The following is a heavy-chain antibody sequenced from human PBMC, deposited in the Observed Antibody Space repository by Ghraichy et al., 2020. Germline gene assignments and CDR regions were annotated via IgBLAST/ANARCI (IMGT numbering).Heavy chain of an antibody. CDR1: GGSINTYY. Sequence: SETLSLTCTVSGGSINTYYWSWIRQPPGKGLEWIGYIHYSGSTNYNPSLESRVTISVDTSKNQFSLKLSSVTAADTAVYYCARGGSGQVWLVFRYWGQGTLVTVSS. CDR3: ARGGSGQVWLVFRY. CDR2: IHYSGST. V-gene: IGHV4-59*01. D-gene: IGHD6-19*01. J-gene: IGHJ4*02.